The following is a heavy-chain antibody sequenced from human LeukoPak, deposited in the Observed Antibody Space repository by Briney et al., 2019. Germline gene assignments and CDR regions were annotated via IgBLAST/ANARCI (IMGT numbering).Heavy chain of an antibody. CDR2: IYYSGST. Sequence: SETLSLTCTVSGGSISSYYWSWIRQPPGKGLEWIGYIYYSGSTNYNPSLKSRVTISVDTSKNQFSLKLKSVTAADTAVYYCARDRGAAWWYFDLWGRGTLVTVSS. V-gene: IGHV4-59*01. CDR3: ARDRGAAWWYFDL. D-gene: IGHD3-10*01. CDR1: GGSISSYY. J-gene: IGHJ2*01.